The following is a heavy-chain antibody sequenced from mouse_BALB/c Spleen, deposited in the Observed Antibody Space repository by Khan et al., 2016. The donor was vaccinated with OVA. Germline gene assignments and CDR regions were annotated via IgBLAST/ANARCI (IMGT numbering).Heavy chain of an antibody. CDR3: ARDYYGNWYVDV. CDR1: GYSFTSGYS. V-gene: IGHV3-1*02. Sequence: EVKLLESGPDLVKPSQSLSLTCTVTGYSFTSGYSWHWIRQFPGNKLQWMGYIHYSGSTNFTPSLKSRLSINRDTSKNQFFLQLNSVTTEDTATYYCARDYYGNWYVDVWGAGTTVTVSS. D-gene: IGHD1-2*01. J-gene: IGHJ1*01. CDR2: IHYSGST.